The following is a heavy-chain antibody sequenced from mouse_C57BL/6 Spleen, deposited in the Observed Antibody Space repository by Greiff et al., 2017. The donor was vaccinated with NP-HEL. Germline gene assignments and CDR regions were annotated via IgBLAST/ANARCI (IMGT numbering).Heavy chain of an antibody. J-gene: IGHJ3*01. CDR2: IHPNSGST. CDR1: GYTFTSYW. CDR3: ARGSDGYYPAWFAY. V-gene: IGHV1-64*01. D-gene: IGHD2-3*01. Sequence: VQLQQPGAELVKPGASVKLSCKASGYTFTSYWMHWVKQRPGQGLEWIGMIHPNSGSTNYNEKFKSKATLTVDKSSSTAYMQLSSLTSEDSAVYYCARGSDGYYPAWFAYWGQGTLVTVSA.